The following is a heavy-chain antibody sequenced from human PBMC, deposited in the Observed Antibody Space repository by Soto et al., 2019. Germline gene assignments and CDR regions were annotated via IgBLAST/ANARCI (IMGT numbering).Heavy chain of an antibody. Sequence: GGSLRLSCAASGLIFSDYAMSWVRQAPGKGLECVACISGSGGDTFYADSVKGRFTISRDNSKNTLSLHMNSLRVDDTAVYFCAKDRFGIVGPVDYWGQGALVTVSS. J-gene: IGHJ4*02. CDR1: GLIFSDYA. V-gene: IGHV3-23*01. CDR2: ISGSGGDT. CDR3: AKDRFGIVGPVDY. D-gene: IGHD1-26*01.